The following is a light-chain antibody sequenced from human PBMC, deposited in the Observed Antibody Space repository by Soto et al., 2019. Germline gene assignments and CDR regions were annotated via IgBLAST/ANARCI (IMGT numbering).Light chain of an antibody. CDR1: QSISSW. Sequence: DIQMTQSPSTLSASVGDRVTITCRASQSISSWLAWYQQKPGKAPKLLIYDASSLESGVPSRFSGSGSGTEFTLTISSLQPDDFATYYCQQYNSSPYTFCQGTKLEIK. V-gene: IGKV1-5*01. CDR3: QQYNSSPYT. J-gene: IGKJ2*01. CDR2: DAS.